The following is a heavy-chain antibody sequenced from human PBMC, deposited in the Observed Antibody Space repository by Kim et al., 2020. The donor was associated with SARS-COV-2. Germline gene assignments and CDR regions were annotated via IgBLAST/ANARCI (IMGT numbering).Heavy chain of an antibody. J-gene: IGHJ6*02. V-gene: IGHV3-53*01. CDR1: GFTVSSNY. D-gene: IGHD4-17*01. CDR3: ARDGPVPDYGDNNYYYYYGMDV. Sequence: GGSLRLSCAASGFTVSSNYMSWVRQAPGKGLEWVSVIYSGGSTYYADSVNGRFTISRDNSKNTLYLQMNSLRAEDTAVYYCARDGPVPDYGDNNYYYYYGMDVWGQGTTVTVSS. CDR2: IYSGGST.